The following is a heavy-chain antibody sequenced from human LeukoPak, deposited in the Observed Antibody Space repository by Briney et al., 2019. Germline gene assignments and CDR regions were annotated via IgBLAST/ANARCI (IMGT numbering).Heavy chain of an antibody. J-gene: IGHJ4*02. CDR3: ARERSRSGRPFDY. CDR1: GGSISSSSYY. CDR2: IYTSGST. Sequence: SETLSLTCTVSGGSISSSSYYWSWIRQPAGKGLEWIGRIYTSGSTNYNPSLKSRVTMSVDTSKNQFSLKLSSVTAADTAVYYCARERSRSGRPFDYWGQGTLVTVSS. V-gene: IGHV4-61*02. D-gene: IGHD6-6*01.